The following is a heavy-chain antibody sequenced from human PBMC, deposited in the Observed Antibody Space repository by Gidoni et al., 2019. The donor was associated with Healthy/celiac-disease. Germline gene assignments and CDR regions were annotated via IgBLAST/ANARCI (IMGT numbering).Heavy chain of an antibody. D-gene: IGHD6-13*01. Sequence: QVQLQESGPGLVKPSETLSLTCPVSGGSISSYYWSWIRQPAGKGLEWIGRIYTSGSTNYNPSLKSRVTMSVDTSKNQFSLKLSSVTAADTAVYYCARDRGIGSSSWTFDYWGQGTLVTVSS. CDR2: IYTSGST. CDR3: ARDRGIGSSSWTFDY. CDR1: GGSISSYY. J-gene: IGHJ4*02. V-gene: IGHV4-4*07.